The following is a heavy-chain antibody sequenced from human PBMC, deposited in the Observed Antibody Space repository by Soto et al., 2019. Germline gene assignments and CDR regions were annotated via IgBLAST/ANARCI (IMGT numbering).Heavy chain of an antibody. CDR3: GGVPAAPPSDSVIDY. D-gene: IGHD2-2*01. CDR2: ISGSGGST. V-gene: IGHV3-23*01. CDR1: GFTFSSYA. J-gene: IGHJ4*02. Sequence: PGGSLRLSCAASGFTFSSYAMSWVHQAPGKGLEWVSAISGSGGSTYYADSVKGRFTISRDNSKNTLYLQMNSLRAEDTAVYYCGGVPAAPPSDSVIDYWGQGTLVTVSS.